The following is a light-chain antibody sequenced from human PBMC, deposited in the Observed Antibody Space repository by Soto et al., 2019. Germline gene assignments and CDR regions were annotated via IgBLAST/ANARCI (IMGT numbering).Light chain of an antibody. V-gene: IGLV1-40*01. J-gene: IGLJ2*01. Sequence: QSVLTQPPSVCGAQGRRVTSPAPGASSNIGAGYDVNGYHQLPGTAPNLLIYGNTNRPSGVPDRFSGSKSGTSASLAITGLQAEDEADYYCQSYDSSLSGVVFGGGTKLTVL. CDR2: GNT. CDR3: QSYDSSLSGVV. CDR1: SSNIGAGYD.